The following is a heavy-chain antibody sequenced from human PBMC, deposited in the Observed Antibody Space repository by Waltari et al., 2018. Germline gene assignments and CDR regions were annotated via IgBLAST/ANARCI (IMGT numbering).Heavy chain of an antibody. V-gene: IGHV3-7*01. Sequence: EVQMVESGGGLVQPGGYLRLSCAASGFTFSNSWMDWVRQAPGKGLEWIANIKPDGSEKNYVDSVKGRFTISRDNTKNSRYLQMNSLRAEDTAVYYCSKSLDVWGPGTSVTVSS. CDR1: GFTFSNSW. CDR2: IKPDGSEK. CDR3: SKSLDV. J-gene: IGHJ6*02.